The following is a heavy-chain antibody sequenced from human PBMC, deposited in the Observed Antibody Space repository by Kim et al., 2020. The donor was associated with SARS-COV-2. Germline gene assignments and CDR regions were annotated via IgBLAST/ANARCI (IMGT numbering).Heavy chain of an antibody. V-gene: IGHV3-30*01. D-gene: IGHD2-2*02. CDR3: ASEHCSSTSCYTGNDY. J-gene: IGHJ4*02. Sequence: VKGRFTISRDNSTTTLYLQMDSLRAEDTAVYYCASEHCSSTSCYTGNDYWGQGTLVTVSS.